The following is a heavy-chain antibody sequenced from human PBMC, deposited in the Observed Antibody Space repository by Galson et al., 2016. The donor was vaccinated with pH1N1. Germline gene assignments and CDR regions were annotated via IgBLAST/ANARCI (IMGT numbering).Heavy chain of an antibody. V-gene: IGHV3-30*02. D-gene: IGHD3-10*02. CDR2: IRHDGSAK. CDR3: AKDVSGELIPSRIDL. J-gene: IGHJ5*02. CDR1: GFTFRRYG. Sequence: SLRLSCAVSGFTFRRYGLHWVRQAPGMGLEWLTFIRHDGSAKFYADSVKGRFSIYRDNSKNVLYMEMNSLRPEDTAVYYCAKDVSGELIPSRIDLWGQGTLVTFS.